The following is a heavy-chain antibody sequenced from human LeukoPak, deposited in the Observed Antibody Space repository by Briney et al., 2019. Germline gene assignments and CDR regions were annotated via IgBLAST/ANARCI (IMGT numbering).Heavy chain of an antibody. CDR2: IYYTGGT. CDR1: GGSVSSGTYY. Sequence: SETLSLTCTVSGGSVSSGTYYWSWIRQPPAKGLEWIGFIYYTGGTNYNPSLKSRVTISVDTSKKQFSLKLSSVTAADTAVYYCARVDRFNWFDPWGQGTLVTVSS. CDR3: ARVDRFNWFDP. D-gene: IGHD2-2*03. J-gene: IGHJ5*02. V-gene: IGHV4-61*01.